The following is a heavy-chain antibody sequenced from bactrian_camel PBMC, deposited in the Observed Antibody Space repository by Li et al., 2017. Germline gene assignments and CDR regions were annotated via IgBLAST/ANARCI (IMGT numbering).Heavy chain of an antibody. V-gene: IGHV3S53*01. CDR1: RYGRGC. D-gene: IGHD2*01. CDR2: MDGDGSV. CDR3: AADVDPCVVVSDTFIKIGY. Sequence: HVQLVESGGGSVQAGGSLRLSCEASRYGRGCMGWFRHFPGKEREGVAVMDGDGSVTYADSVKGRFSISRDNSKNTLYLQMNALSPEDTAMYYCAADVDPCVVVSDTFIKIGYWSQGTQVTVS. J-gene: IGHJ6*01.